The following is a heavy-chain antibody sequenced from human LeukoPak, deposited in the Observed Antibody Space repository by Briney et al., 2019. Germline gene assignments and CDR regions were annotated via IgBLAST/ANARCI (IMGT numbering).Heavy chain of an antibody. D-gene: IGHD4-17*01. V-gene: IGHV4-4*07. CDR3: ARAPTTVTTNFDY. CDR2: IYTSGST. CDR1: GGSISSYY. Sequence: PSETLSLTCTVSGGSISSYYWSWIRQPAGKGLEWIGRIYTSGSTNYNPSLKSRVTISVDKSKNQFSLELSSVTAADTAVYYCARAPTTVTTNFDYWGQGTLVTVSS. J-gene: IGHJ4*02.